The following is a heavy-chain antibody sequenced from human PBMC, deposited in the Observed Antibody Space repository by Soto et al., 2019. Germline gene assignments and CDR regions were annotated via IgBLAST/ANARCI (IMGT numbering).Heavy chain of an antibody. CDR2: IYPGDSDT. D-gene: IGHD6-13*01. Sequence: GESLKISCKGSGYSFTSYWIGWVRQMPGKGLEWMGIIYPGDSDTRYSPSFQGQVTISADKSISTAYLQWSSLKASDTAMYYCARPRGYSSSWYKGAGMDVWGQGTTVTVSS. J-gene: IGHJ6*02. CDR3: ARPRGYSSSWYKGAGMDV. V-gene: IGHV5-51*01. CDR1: GYSFTSYW.